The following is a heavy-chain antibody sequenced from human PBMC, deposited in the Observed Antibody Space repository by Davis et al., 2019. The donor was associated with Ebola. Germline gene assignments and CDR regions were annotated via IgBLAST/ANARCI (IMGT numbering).Heavy chain of an antibody. Sequence: AASVKVSCKASGYTFTSYAMHWVRQAPGQGLEWMGWINPNSGGTNYAQKLQGRVTMTTDTSTSTAYMELRSLRSEDTAVYYCARGVTMVRGVDWFDPWGQGTLVTVSS. J-gene: IGHJ5*02. CDR3: ARGVTMVRGVDWFDP. D-gene: IGHD3-10*01. V-gene: IGHV1-18*01. CDR2: INPNSGGT. CDR1: GYTFTSYA.